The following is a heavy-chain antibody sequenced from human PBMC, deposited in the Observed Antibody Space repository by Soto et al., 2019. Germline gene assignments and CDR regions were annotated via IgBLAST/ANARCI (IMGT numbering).Heavy chain of an antibody. CDR1: GFTFSSYW. V-gene: IGHV3-74*01. D-gene: IGHD2-15*01. Sequence: EVQLVESGGGLVQPGGSLRISCEASGFTFSSYWMHWVRQVPGKGLVWVSRLNGDGTTTNYADSVKGRFTISRDNAKNMVYLQMSSLRAEDTAVYYCARGIRIYYAMDVWGQGTTVTVSS. CDR2: LNGDGTTT. CDR3: ARGIRIYYAMDV. J-gene: IGHJ6*02.